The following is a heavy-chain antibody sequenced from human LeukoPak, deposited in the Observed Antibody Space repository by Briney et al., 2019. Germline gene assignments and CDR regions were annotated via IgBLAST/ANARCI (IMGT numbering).Heavy chain of an antibody. V-gene: IGHV3-9*01. J-gene: IGHJ6*02. CDR3: GKDITPGGLDV. Sequence: GGSLRLSCAVSGSIFQNYSMHWVRQAPGKGLECVSAIDWNSGRTGYADSVKGRFTISKDNAKNSVYLQMNSLRAEDTALYYCGKDITPGGLDVWGQGTTVTVSS. CDR2: IDWNSGRT. CDR1: GSIFQNYS.